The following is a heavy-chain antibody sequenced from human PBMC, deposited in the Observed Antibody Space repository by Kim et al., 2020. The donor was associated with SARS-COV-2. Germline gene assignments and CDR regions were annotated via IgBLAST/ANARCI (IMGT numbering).Heavy chain of an antibody. CDR1: GGSISSSSYY. J-gene: IGHJ5*02. Sequence: SETLSLTCTVSGGSISSSSYYWGWIRQPPGKGLEWVGSIYYSGSTYYNPSLKSRVTISVDTSKNQFSLKLSSVTAADTAVYYCARLDYGDYLNWFDPWGQGTLVTVSS. D-gene: IGHD4-17*01. CDR2: IYYSGST. CDR3: ARLDYGDYLNWFDP. V-gene: IGHV4-39*01.